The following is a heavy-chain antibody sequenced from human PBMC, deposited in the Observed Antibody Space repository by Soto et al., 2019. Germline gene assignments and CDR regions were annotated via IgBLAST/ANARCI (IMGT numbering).Heavy chain of an antibody. J-gene: IGHJ4*02. CDR2: IKQDGSDK. CDR3: ARNRDYAFDY. Sequence: FLRLSCAASGFMFSNYWMSWVRQAPGKGLEWVAIIKQDGSDKYYVDSVKGRFTISRDNAKNSLYLQMNSLRIEDAAVYYCARNRDYAFDYWGRGTLVTVSS. V-gene: IGHV3-7*01. D-gene: IGHD4-17*01. CDR1: GFMFSNYW.